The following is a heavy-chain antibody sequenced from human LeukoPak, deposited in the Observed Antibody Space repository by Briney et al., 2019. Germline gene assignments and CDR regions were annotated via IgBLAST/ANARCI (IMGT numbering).Heavy chain of an antibody. Sequence: ASVKVSCKASGYTFTGYYMHWVRQAPGQGLEWMGWINPNSGGTNCAQKFQGRVTMTRDTSISTAYMELSSLRSDDTAVYYCARTASMVATPPDYWGQGTLVTVSS. J-gene: IGHJ4*02. CDR3: ARTASMVATPPDY. CDR1: GYTFTGYY. D-gene: IGHD5-12*01. CDR2: INPNSGGT. V-gene: IGHV1-2*02.